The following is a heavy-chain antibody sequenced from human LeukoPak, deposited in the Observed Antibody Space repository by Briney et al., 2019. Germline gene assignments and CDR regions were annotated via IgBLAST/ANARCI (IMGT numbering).Heavy chain of an antibody. CDR2: ISGSGGST. Sequence: GGSLRLACAASGFVRQAPGKGLEWVSVISGSGGSTHYADSVKGRFTFSRGISKTTVNVQMNSLRVDGTAVCPRVPGALWGQGTLVTGST. D-gene: IGHD7-27*01. J-gene: IGHJ4*02. V-gene: IGHV3-23*01. CDR1: GF. CDR3: VPGAL.